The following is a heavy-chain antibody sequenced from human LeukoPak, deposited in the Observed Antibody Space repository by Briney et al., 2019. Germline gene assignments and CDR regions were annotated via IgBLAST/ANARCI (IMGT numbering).Heavy chain of an antibody. V-gene: IGHV3-66*01. CDR1: GGSFSGYY. D-gene: IGHD5-12*01. Sequence: ETLSLTCAVYGGSFSGYYWSWVSQAPGKGLEWVSVVYSDGNTYHADSVKGRFSVSRDSSKNTLYLQMNSLRAEDTAMYYCASSSIPGIVAGHDYWGQGTLVTVSS. CDR3: ASSSIPGIVAGHDY. J-gene: IGHJ4*02. CDR2: VYSDGNT.